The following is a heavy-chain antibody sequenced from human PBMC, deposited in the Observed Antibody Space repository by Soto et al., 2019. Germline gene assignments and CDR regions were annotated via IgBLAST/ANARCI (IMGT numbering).Heavy chain of an antibody. D-gene: IGHD2-15*01. CDR2: INPSGGST. Sequence: ASVKVSCKASGYTFTSYYMHWVRQAPGQGLEWMGIINPSGGSTSYAQKFQGRVTITADESTSTAYMELSSLRSEDTAVYYCARSGGNTWFDPWGQGTLVTVSS. CDR1: GYTFTSYY. V-gene: IGHV1-46*01. CDR3: ARSGGNTWFDP. J-gene: IGHJ5*02.